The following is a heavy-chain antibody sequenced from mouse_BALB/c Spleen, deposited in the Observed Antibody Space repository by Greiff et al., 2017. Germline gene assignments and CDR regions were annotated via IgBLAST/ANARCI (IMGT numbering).Heavy chain of an antibody. CDR2: IYPGDGST. CDR3: ASGYDKVDY. CDR1: GYTFTSYY. D-gene: IGHD2-14*01. J-gene: IGHJ2*01. Sequence: QVQLQQSGPELVKPGASVKMSCKASGYTFTSYYIHWVKQRPGQGLEWIGWIYPGDGSTKYNEKFKGKTTLTADKSSSTAYMLLSSLTSEDSAIYFCASGYDKVDYWGQGTTLTVSS. V-gene: IGHV1S56*01.